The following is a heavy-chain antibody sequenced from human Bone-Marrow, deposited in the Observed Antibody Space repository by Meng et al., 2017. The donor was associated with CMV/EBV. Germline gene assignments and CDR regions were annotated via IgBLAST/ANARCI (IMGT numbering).Heavy chain of an antibody. V-gene: IGHV4-59*12. J-gene: IGHJ5*02. CDR2: IYYSGST. Sequence: SETLSLTCTVSGGSISSYYWSWIRQPPGKGLEWIGYIYYSGSTNYNPSLKSRVTISVDTSKRQFSLKLRSVTAADTAVYYCATGESSSYYYDPWGQGTLVTVSS. D-gene: IGHD6-6*01. CDR1: GGSISSYY. CDR3: ATGESSSYYYDP.